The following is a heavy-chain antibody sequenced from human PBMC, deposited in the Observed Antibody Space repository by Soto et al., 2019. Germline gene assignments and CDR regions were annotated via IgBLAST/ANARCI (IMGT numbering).Heavy chain of an antibody. V-gene: IGHV3-74*01. CDR1: GFTLSNYW. Sequence: EVQLVKSGGVSVQPGGSLRLSCTASGFTLSNYWMHLVRQAPGKGLVWVSRINTDGSTTTYADSVKGRFTISRDNAKNTLYLQMNSLRDEDTAVYYCVRIRRGDGYTFGYWGQGTLVTVSS. D-gene: IGHD5-12*01. CDR2: INTDGSTT. J-gene: IGHJ4*02. CDR3: VRIRRGDGYTFGY.